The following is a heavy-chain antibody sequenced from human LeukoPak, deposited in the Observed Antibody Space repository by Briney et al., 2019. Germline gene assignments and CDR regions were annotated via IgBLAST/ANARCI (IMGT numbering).Heavy chain of an antibody. J-gene: IGHJ4*02. CDR1: GFTFSNYW. V-gene: IGHV3-7*01. D-gene: IGHD3-10*01. Sequence: GGSLRLSCAASGFTFSNYWMSWVRQAPGKGLEWVASIKQDGSEKYYVGSVKGRFTISRDSAKNSLFLQVNTLRAEDTAVFYCARDYSGSGSYCLPKPDYWGQGTLVTVSS. CDR3: ARDYSGSGSYCLPKPDY. CDR2: IKQDGSEK.